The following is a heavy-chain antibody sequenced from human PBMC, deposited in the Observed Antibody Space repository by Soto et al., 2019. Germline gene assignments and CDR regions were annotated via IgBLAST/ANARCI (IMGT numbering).Heavy chain of an antibody. J-gene: IGHJ4*02. CDR1: GGTFSSYA. V-gene: IGHV1-69*13. CDR2: IIPIFGTA. Sequence: SVKVSCKASGGTFSSYAISWVRQAPGQGLEWMGGIIPIFGTANYAQKFQGRVTITADESTSTAYMELSRLRSEDTAVYYCAREEGGGDSEGFDYWGQGTLVTVSS. D-gene: IGHD5-12*01. CDR3: AREEGGGDSEGFDY.